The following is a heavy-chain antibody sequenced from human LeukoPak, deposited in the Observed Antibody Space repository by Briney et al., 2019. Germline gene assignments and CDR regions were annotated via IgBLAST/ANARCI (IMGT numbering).Heavy chain of an antibody. D-gene: IGHD1-26*01. CDR3: ARDWDQRNYYYGMDV. V-gene: IGHV1-69*01. CDR1: GGTFSSYA. J-gene: IGHJ6*04. Sequence: GASVKVSCKASGGTFSSYAISWVRQAPGQGLEWMGGIIPIFGTANYAQKFKGRVTITADESTSTAYMELSSLRSEDTAVYYCARDWDQRNYYYGMDVWGKGTTVTVSS. CDR2: IIPIFGTA.